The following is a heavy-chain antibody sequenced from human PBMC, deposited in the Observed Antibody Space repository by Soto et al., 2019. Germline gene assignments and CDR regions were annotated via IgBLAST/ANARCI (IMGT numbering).Heavy chain of an antibody. J-gene: IGHJ4*02. CDR3: ASLMGDDDSSGYYYGKGKGPLDY. Sequence: QVQLQESGPGLVKPSQTLSLTCTVSGGSISSGGYYWSWIRQHPGKGLEWIGYIYYSGSTYYNPSLKSRVTISVDTSKNQFSLKLSSVTAADTAVYYCASLMGDDDSSGYYYGKGKGPLDYWGQGTLVTVSS. CDR1: GGSISSGGYY. D-gene: IGHD3-22*01. CDR2: IYYSGST. V-gene: IGHV4-31*03.